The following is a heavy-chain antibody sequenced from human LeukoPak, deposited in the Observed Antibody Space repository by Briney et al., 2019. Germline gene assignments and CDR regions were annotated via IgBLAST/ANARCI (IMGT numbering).Heavy chain of an antibody. CDR1: GDSISSGSYY. CDR2: IYYSGST. Sequence: PSQTLSLTCTVSGDSISSGSYYWGWIRQPPGKGLEWIGSIYYSGSTYNNPSLKSRVTISVDTSKNQFSLKLSSVTAADTAAYYCARHLHYGSGSSDYWGQGTLVTVSS. J-gene: IGHJ4*02. V-gene: IGHV4-39*01. CDR3: ARHLHYGSGSSDY. D-gene: IGHD3-10*01.